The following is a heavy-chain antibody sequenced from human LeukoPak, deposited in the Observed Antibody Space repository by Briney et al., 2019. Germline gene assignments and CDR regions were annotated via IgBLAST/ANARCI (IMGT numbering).Heavy chain of an antibody. CDR2: INPNSGGT. V-gene: IGHV1-2*02. D-gene: IGHD3-10*01. J-gene: IGHJ5*02. CDR1: GYTFTGYY. Sequence: ASVKVSCKASGYTFTGYYMHWVRQAPGQGLEWMGWINPNSGGTNYAQKFQGGVTMTRDTSISTAYMELSRLRSDDTAVYYCARSPDYGSGTWFDPWGQGTLVTVSS. CDR3: ARSPDYGSGTWFDP.